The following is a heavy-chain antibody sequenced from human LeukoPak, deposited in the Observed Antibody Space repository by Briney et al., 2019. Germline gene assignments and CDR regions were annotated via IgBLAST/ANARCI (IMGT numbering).Heavy chain of an antibody. CDR2: ISIYNGNT. V-gene: IGHV1-18*01. Sequence: ASVKVSCKASGYTFSNSDINWVRQAPGQGLDWMGWISIYNGNTSYAQKFQDRVTMTTDTSTSTAYMELRSLTSADTAVYYCARTLRATLFFDYWGKGTLVTVSS. J-gene: IGHJ4*02. CDR3: ARTLRATLFFDY. CDR1: GYTFSNSD. D-gene: IGHD1-26*01.